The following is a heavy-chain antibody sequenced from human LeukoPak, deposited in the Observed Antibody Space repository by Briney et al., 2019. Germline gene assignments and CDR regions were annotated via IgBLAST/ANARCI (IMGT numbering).Heavy chain of an antibody. D-gene: IGHD3-10*01. CDR3: ARDDGGPQGSGSYYPDY. CDR2: IIPIFGTT. V-gene: IGHV1-69*06. Sequence: SVKVSCKASGGIFSTYAISWVRQAPGQGLEWMGGIIPIFGTTNYAQKFQGRVTITADKSTSTAYMELSSLRSEDTAVYYCARDDGGPQGSGSYYPDYWGQGTLVTVSS. J-gene: IGHJ4*02. CDR1: GGIFSTYA.